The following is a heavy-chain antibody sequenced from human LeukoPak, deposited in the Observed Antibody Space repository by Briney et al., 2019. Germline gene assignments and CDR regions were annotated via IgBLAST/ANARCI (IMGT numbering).Heavy chain of an antibody. D-gene: IGHD6-13*01. CDR3: AKDLRYSSSWHSAFDI. Sequence: GGSLRLSCVASGFTFSIYAMNWVRQAPGKGLEWVSAISGSGGSTYYADSVKGRFTISRDNSKNTLYLQMNSLRAEDTAVYYCAKDLRYSSSWHSAFDIWGQGTMVTVSS. V-gene: IGHV3-23*01. CDR1: GFTFSIYA. CDR2: ISGSGGST. J-gene: IGHJ3*02.